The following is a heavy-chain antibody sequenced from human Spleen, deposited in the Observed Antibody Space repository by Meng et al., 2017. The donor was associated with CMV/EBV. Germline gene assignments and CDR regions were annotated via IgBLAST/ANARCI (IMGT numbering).Heavy chain of an antibody. V-gene: IGHV3-48*04. CDR1: GFTFSGYS. CDR3: ARVGDYDSSGYGGMDV. D-gene: IGHD3-22*01. J-gene: IGHJ6*02. Sequence: GGSLRLSCAASGFTFSGYSMNWVRQAPGKGLEWVSYISSSSSTIYYADSVKGRFTISRDNAKNSLYLQMHSLRAEDTALYHCARVGDYDSSGYGGMDVWGQGTTVTVSS. CDR2: ISSSSSTI.